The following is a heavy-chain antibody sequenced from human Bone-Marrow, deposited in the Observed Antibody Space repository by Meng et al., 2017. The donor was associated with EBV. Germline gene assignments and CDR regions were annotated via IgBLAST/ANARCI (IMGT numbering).Heavy chain of an antibody. CDR3: VRGYYGSGSPPGGY. J-gene: IGHJ4*02. CDR1: GFTFSSYN. D-gene: IGHD3-10*01. Sequence: EVQLVESGGXXXXXGXSLXLSLAASGFTFSSYNMNWVRQAPGKGLEWVSSICSPATYIYYADSVKGRFTISRDDAKNSLYLQMNSLRGEDTAVYYCVRGYYGSGSPPGGYWGQGTLLTVSS. CDR2: ICSPATYI. V-gene: IGHV3-21*01.